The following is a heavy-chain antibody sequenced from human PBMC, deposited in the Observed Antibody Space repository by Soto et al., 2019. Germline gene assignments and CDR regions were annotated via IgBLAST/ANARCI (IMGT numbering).Heavy chain of an antibody. Sequence: EVQLVESGGGLVQPGGSLRLSCAASGFTFSNYSMNWVRQAPGKGLEWVSSISSTSSYIYYADSVRGRFTISRDNAKNSLYLQLHSLRAEDTAVYYCARDPSYFDFWGQGTLVTVSS. CDR2: ISSTSSYI. V-gene: IGHV3-21*02. CDR1: GFTFSNYS. CDR3: ARDPSYFDF. J-gene: IGHJ4*02.